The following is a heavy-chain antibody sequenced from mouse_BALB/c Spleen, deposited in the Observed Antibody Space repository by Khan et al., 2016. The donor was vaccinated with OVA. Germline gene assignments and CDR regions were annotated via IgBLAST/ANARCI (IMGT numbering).Heavy chain of an antibody. CDR2: INPSSGGT. CDR3: SRSGYGSFAY. CDR1: GYTFTSYY. V-gene: IGHV1S81*02. D-gene: IGHD2-2*01. J-gene: IGHJ3*01. Sequence: QVRLQQSGAELVKPGASVRLSCKASGYTFTSYYLYWVKQRPGQGLEWIGDINPSSGGTNFNEKFKSKATLTVDKSSSTAYIQLNSLTSEDSAVYYCSRSGYGSFAYWGQGTLVTGSA.